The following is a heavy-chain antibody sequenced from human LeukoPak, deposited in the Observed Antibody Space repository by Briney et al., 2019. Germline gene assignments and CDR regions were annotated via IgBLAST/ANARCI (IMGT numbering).Heavy chain of an antibody. CDR2: IFHSGST. J-gene: IGHJ4*02. CDR3: AKSFYSTGWDGVGY. Sequence: SDTLSLICAVSGYSISSGYYWGWMRQPPGRGLEWIGTIFHSGSTYYNPPLKSRVTISVDTSKNQVTLKLSSVTAADTAVYFCAKSFYSTGWDGVGYWGQGTLVTVSS. D-gene: IGHD6-19*01. CDR1: GYSISSGYY. V-gene: IGHV4-38-2*01.